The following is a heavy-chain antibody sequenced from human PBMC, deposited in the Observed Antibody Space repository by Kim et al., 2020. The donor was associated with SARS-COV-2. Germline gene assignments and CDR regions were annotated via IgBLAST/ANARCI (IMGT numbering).Heavy chain of an antibody. J-gene: IGHJ5*02. Sequence: SETLSLTCTVSGDYISGDYYWNWIRQPAGKTLEWIGHLHSSGSTNYNSSLKSRVTISVDTSNKQFSLKLSSVTAADTAVYYCTKSALLSYSGPAWGQGVLFTVSS. CDR3: TKSALLSYSGPA. V-gene: IGHV4-61*09. CDR1: GDYISGDYY. D-gene: IGHD2-15*01. CDR2: LHSSGST.